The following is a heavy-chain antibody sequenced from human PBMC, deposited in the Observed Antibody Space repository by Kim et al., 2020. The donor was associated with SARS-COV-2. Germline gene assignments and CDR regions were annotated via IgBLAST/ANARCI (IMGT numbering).Heavy chain of an antibody. CDR3: ARDIYSSSSGRGYFDL. CDR1: GFTFSSYG. V-gene: IGHV3-33*01. Sequence: GGSLRLSCAASGFTFSSYGMHWVRQAPGKGLEWVAVIWYDGSNKYYADSVKGRFTISRDNSKNTLYLQMNSLRAEDTAVYYCARDIYSSSSGRGYFDLWGRGTLVTVSS. D-gene: IGHD6-6*01. J-gene: IGHJ2*01. CDR2: IWYDGSNK.